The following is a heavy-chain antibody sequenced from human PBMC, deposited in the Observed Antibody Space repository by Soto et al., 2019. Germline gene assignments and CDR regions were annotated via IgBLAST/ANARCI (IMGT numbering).Heavy chain of an antibody. CDR2: TKSNSTST. V-gene: IGHV3-74*01. J-gene: IGHJ4*01. CDR1: GFTFSSYS. Sequence: PLRVSCAASGFTFSSYSMNWVRQVPGKGLVWVSNTKSNSTSTNYADSVKGRFTISRDNAKNTLYLQMNSLRAEDTALYYCARDLRSHFDYWGHGTLVTVSS. CDR3: ARDLRSHFDY.